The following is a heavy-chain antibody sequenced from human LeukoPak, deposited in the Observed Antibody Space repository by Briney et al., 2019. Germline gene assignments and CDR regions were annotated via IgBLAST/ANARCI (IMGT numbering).Heavy chain of an antibody. CDR2: IYYNGST. CDR1: GGSISSGGYY. Sequence: SETLSLTCTVSGGSISSGGYYWSWIRQHPGKGLEWIGHIYYNGSTYYNPPLKSRVTISADTSKNQFSLKLSSVTAADTAVYYCARDDATLDAFDIWGQGTMVTVSS. V-gene: IGHV4-31*03. J-gene: IGHJ3*02. CDR3: ARDDATLDAFDI.